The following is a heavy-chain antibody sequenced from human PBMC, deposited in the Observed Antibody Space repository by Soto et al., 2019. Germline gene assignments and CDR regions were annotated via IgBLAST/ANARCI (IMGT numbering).Heavy chain of an antibody. J-gene: IGHJ4*02. Sequence: GGSLRLSCAASGFTFSSYSMNWVRQAPGKGLEWVSSISSSSSYIYYADSVKGRFTISRDNAKNSLYLQMNSLRAEDTAVYYCAKMTTVTGPFDYWGQGTLVTVS. V-gene: IGHV3-21*01. CDR3: AKMTTVTGPFDY. D-gene: IGHD4-17*01. CDR2: ISSSSSYI. CDR1: GFTFSSYS.